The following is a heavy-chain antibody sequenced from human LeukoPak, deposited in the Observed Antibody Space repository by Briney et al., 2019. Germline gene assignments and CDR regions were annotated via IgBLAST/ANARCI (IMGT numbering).Heavy chain of an antibody. Sequence: GGSLRLSCAASGFTFTSYAMNWVRQAPGKGLEWVSVISVSGHSTYYADSVKGRFTISRDNAKNSLYLQMNSLRAEDTAVYYCARDLSSPTYSGIWGQGTMVTVSS. D-gene: IGHD2-21*01. J-gene: IGHJ3*02. CDR2: ISVSGHST. V-gene: IGHV3-21*01. CDR3: ARDLSSPTYSGI. CDR1: GFTFTSYA.